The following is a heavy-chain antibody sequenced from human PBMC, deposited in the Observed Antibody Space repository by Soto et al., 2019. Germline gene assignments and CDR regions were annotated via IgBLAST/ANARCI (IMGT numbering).Heavy chain of an antibody. CDR2: ISGSGGTT. Sequence: GGSLRLSCAASGFTFSSSSMSWVRQAPGKGLEWVSTISGSGGTTYYADSVKGRFTISRDNSKTTLYLQMNSLTADDAAVYYCARLTSSWGQGTLVTVSS. D-gene: IGHD7-27*01. CDR1: GFTFSSSS. J-gene: IGHJ5*02. CDR3: ARLTSS. V-gene: IGHV3-23*01.